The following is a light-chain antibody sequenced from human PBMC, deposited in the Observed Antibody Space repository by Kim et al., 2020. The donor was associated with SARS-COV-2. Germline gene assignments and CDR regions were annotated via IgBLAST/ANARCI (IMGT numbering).Light chain of an antibody. V-gene: IGKV3-20*01. Sequence: EIVLTQSPGTLSLSPGERATLSCRASQSVNSRYLAWYQQKLGQAPRLLIYDSSSRPGGIPDRFSGSGSGTDFTLTINRLEPEDFAVYYCQVYDRTPYTFGQGTKLEIK. CDR3: QVYDRTPYT. J-gene: IGKJ2*01. CDR2: DSS. CDR1: QSVNSRY.